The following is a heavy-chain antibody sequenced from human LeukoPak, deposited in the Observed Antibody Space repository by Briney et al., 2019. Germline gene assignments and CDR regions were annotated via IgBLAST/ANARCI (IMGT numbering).Heavy chain of an antibody. CDR1: GFTFSSYA. V-gene: IGHV3-23*01. Sequence: GGSLRLSCAASGFTFSSYAMSWVRQAPGNGLEWVSAISGSGGSTYYADSVKGRFTISRDNSKNTLYLQMNSLRAEDTAVYYCAKVGYCSSTSCSQWAFDIWGQGTMVTVSS. CDR2: ISGSGGST. J-gene: IGHJ3*02. D-gene: IGHD2-2*03. CDR3: AKVGYCSSTSCSQWAFDI.